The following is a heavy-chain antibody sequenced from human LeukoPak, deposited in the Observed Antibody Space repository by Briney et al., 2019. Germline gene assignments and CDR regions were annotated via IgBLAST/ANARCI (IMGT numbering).Heavy chain of an antibody. Sequence: ASVKVSCKASGYTFISYAMNWVRQAPGQGLEWMGWINPNSGGTNYAQKFQGRVTMTRDTSISTAYMELSRLRSDDTAVYYCARDRTMVRGVIIGYWGQGTLVTVSS. CDR1: GYTFISYA. D-gene: IGHD3-10*01. CDR2: INPNSGGT. J-gene: IGHJ4*02. V-gene: IGHV1-2*02. CDR3: ARDRTMVRGVIIGY.